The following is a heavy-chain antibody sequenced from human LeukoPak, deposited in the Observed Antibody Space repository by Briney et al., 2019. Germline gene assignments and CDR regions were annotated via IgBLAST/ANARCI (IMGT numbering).Heavy chain of an antibody. D-gene: IGHD2-2*01. CDR3: ARDPGYCSSTSCYFRFDP. CDR1: GYTFTSYD. Sequence: ASVKVSCKASGYTFTSYDINWVRQATGQGLEWMGWMNPNSGNTGYAQKFQGRVTMTRNTSISTAYMELSSLRSEDTAVYYCARDPGYCSSTSCYFRFDPWGQGTLVTVSS. J-gene: IGHJ5*02. V-gene: IGHV1-8*01. CDR2: MNPNSGNT.